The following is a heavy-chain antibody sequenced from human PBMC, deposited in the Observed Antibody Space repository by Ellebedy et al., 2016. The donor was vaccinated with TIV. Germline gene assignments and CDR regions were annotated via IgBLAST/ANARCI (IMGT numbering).Heavy chain of an antibody. CDR2: IYYTWNP. J-gene: IGHJ3*02. CDR3: ARVHHPSSAAFSLRDGFDI. V-gene: IGHV4-30-4*01. D-gene: IGHD3-22*01. Sequence: MPSETLSLTCTVSGGSISSGDHYRSWVRQAPGRDLEWIGYIYYTWNPYYNSSLKSRVTISVYRSKNQFSLLLHSVTAADTAVYFCARVHHPSSAAFSLRDGFDIWGQGTMVTVSS. CDR1: GGSISSGDHY.